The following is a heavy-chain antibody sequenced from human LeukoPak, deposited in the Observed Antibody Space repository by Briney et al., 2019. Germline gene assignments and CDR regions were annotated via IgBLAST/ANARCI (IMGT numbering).Heavy chain of an antibody. J-gene: IGHJ4*02. CDR3: ARERGGNSPFDS. CDR2: INPNSSVT. CDR1: GYTFTGYY. V-gene: IGHV1-2*02. D-gene: IGHD4-23*01. Sequence: EASVKVSCKTSGYTFTGYYTHWVRQAPGQGLEWMGWINPNSSVTNYAQRFQGRVTMTRDTSISAAYMELRWLTSDDTAVYYCARERGGNSPFDSWGQGTLVTVS.